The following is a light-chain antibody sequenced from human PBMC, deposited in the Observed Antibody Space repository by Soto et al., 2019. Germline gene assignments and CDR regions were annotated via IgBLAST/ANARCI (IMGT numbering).Light chain of an antibody. CDR2: AAS. V-gene: IGKV1-39*01. CDR3: QQGYSTPIT. CDR1: QSISSY. Sequence: DIQMTQYPSSLSSSVGDRVTITCRASQSISSYLNSYQQKPGKAPKLLIYAASSLQSGVPSRFICSRSGTDFTLPISILQCEDFATYYCQQGYSTPITFGQGTRLEIQ. J-gene: IGKJ5*01.